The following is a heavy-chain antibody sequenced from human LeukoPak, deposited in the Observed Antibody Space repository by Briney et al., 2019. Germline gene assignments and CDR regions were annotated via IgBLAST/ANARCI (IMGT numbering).Heavy chain of an antibody. J-gene: IGHJ6*02. D-gene: IGHD2-2*01. V-gene: IGHV3-13*01. CDR3: ARAPPPVVPAAYDYGMDV. CDR1: GFTFSSYD. CDR2: IGTAGDT. Sequence: GGSLRLSCAASGFTFSSYDMHWVRQATGKGLEWVSAIGTAGDTYYPGSVKGRFTISRENAKNSLYLQMNSLGAGDTAVYYCARAPPPVVPAAYDYGMDVWGQGTTVTVSS.